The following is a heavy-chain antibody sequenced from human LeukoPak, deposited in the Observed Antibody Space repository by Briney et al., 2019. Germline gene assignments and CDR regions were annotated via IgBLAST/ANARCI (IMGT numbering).Heavy chain of an antibody. J-gene: IGHJ4*02. V-gene: IGHV3-30*02. D-gene: IGHD2-15*01. CDR1: GFTFSSYG. Sequence: QPGGSLRLSCAASGFTFSSYGMHWVRQAPGEGLEWVAFIRYDESKTFYADSVKGRFTISRDNSKNTLYLQMNSLRAEDTALYYCASLPPIVVGYWGQGTLVTVSS. CDR3: ASLPPIVVGY. CDR2: IRYDESKT.